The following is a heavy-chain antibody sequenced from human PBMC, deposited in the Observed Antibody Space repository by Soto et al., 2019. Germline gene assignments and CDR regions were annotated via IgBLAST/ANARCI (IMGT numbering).Heavy chain of an antibody. CDR2: INPSGGSI. CDR3: ARGDILTGYPHRALDY. Sequence: GASVKVSCKASGYTFTSYAISWVRQAPGQGLEWMGIINPSGGSISYAQKFQGRVTMTRDTSTSTVYMELSSLRSEDTAVYYCARGDILTGYPHRALDYWGQGTQVTVSS. V-gene: IGHV1-46*03. D-gene: IGHD3-9*01. J-gene: IGHJ4*02. CDR1: GYTFTSYA.